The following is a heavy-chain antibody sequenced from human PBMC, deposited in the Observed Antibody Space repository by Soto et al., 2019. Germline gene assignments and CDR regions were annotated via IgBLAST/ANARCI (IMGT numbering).Heavy chain of an antibody. Sequence: EVQLVQSGPEVKKPGESLRISCQGSGYTFTNYWIGWVRQMPGKGLEWMGIIYPGNSDARYSPAFQGQVTISADKSISTAYLQWSSLRASDTAMYYCARVEWGAVAGAVAGTPQDYYYYGMDVWGQGTTVTVSS. CDR1: GYTFTNYW. CDR2: IYPGNSDA. CDR3: ARVEWGAVAGAVAGTPQDYYYYGMDV. D-gene: IGHD6-19*01. V-gene: IGHV5-51*01. J-gene: IGHJ6*02.